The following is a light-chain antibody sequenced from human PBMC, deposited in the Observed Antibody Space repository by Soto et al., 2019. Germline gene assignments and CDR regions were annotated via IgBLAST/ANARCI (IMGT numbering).Light chain of an antibody. J-gene: IGKJ1*01. CDR2: DAS. CDR3: QQYSDYWT. Sequence: DIQMTQSPSTLSGSVGDRVTITCRASQTISSWLAWYQQKPGKAPKLLVYDASSLESGVPSRFSATRFGTEFTLTISSLQPDDVATYYCQQYSDYWTFGQGTKVDIK. CDR1: QTISSW. V-gene: IGKV1-5*01.